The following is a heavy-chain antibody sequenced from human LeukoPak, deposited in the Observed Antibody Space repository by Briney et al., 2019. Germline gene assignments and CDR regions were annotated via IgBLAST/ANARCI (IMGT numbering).Heavy chain of an antibody. V-gene: IGHV3-9*01. J-gene: IGHJ4*02. Sequence: HPGGSLRLSCAASVFTFDDYSMHWVRQAPGKGLEWVSGISWNSGSIGYADSVKGRFTISRDNAKNSLYLQMNSLRAEDTAVYYCAKDWGPGGWLQLAKLDYWGQGTLVTVSS. D-gene: IGHD5-24*01. CDR2: ISWNSGSI. CDR1: VFTFDDYS. CDR3: AKDWGPGGWLQLAKLDY.